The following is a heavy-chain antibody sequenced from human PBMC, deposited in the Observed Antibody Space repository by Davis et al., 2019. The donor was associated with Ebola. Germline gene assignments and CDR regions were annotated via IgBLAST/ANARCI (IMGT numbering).Heavy chain of an antibody. CDR1: GFTFSSYG. CDR3: AREGHYDMPGSYYRHYHMDV. CDR2: IWYDGSNK. J-gene: IGHJ6*03. V-gene: IGHV3-33*01. D-gene: IGHD3-9*01. Sequence: GESLKISCAASGFTFSSYGMHWVRQAPGKGLEWVAVIWYDGSNKYYADSVKGRFTISRDNSKNTLYLQMNSLRAEDTAVYYCAREGHYDMPGSYYRHYHMDVWGKGTTVTVSS.